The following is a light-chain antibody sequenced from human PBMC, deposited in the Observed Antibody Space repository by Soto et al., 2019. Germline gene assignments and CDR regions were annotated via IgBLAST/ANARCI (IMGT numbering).Light chain of an antibody. CDR3: SSYTSSSTLYV. Sequence: QSALAQPASVSGSPGQSITISCTGTSSDVGGYNYVSWYQQHPGKAPKLIIFEVSLRPSAVSNRFSASKSGNTASLTISGLQAEDEADYYCSSYTSSSTLYVFGTGTKVTVL. V-gene: IGLV2-14*01. J-gene: IGLJ1*01. CDR2: EVS. CDR1: SSDVGGYNY.